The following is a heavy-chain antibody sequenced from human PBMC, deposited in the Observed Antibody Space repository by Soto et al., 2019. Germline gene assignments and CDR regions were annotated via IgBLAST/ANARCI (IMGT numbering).Heavy chain of an antibody. CDR1: GFTFSSYS. J-gene: IGHJ6*03. CDR2: ISSSSSTI. Sequence: GGSLRLSCAASGFTFSSYSMNWVRQAPGKGLEWVSYISSSSSTIYYADSVKGRFTISRDNAKNSLYLQMNSLRAEDTAVYYCARSDIVVVPAASLSYYYYMDVWGKGTTVTVSS. D-gene: IGHD2-2*01. CDR3: ARSDIVVVPAASLSYYYYMDV. V-gene: IGHV3-48*01.